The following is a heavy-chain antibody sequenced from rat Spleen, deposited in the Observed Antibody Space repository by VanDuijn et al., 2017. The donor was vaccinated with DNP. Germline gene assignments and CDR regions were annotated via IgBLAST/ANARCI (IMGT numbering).Heavy chain of an antibody. CDR3: ATQAPIYNNEQFHFDY. D-gene: IGHD1-10*01. CDR1: GYSITSNF. Sequence: EVQLQESGSGLVKPSQSLSLTCSVTGYSITSNFWGWIRKFPGNKMEYIGHISYSGSTNYNPSLKSRISITRDTSKNHFFLQLNSVTTEDTATYYCATQAPIYNNEQFHFDYWGQGVMVTVSS. V-gene: IGHV3-1*01. CDR2: ISYSGST. J-gene: IGHJ2*01.